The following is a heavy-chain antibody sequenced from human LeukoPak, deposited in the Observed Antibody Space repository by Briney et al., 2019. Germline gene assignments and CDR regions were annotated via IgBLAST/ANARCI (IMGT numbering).Heavy chain of an antibody. J-gene: IGHJ4*02. CDR2: IYHSGTT. V-gene: IGHV4-38-2*02. CDR3: ARDEAYSGNYYSGH. CDR1: GYSITSGYY. Sequence: SETLSLTCTVSGYSITSGYYWGWIRQPPGKGLEWIGNIYHSGTTYYNPSLKSRVTISVDTSKNQFSLKLSSVTAADTAVYYCARDEAYSGNYYSGHWGQGTLVTVSS. D-gene: IGHD1-26*01.